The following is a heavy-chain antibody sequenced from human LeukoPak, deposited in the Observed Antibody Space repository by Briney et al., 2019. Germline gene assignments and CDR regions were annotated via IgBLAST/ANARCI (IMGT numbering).Heavy chain of an antibody. CDR3: ARKKLARTSCYVDY. Sequence: PSETLSLTCAVYGGSFSGYYWSWIRQPPGKGLEWIGEINHSGSTNYNPSLKSRVTISVDTSKNQFSLKLSSVTAADTAVYYCARKKLARTSCYVDYWGQGTLVTVSS. D-gene: IGHD2-2*01. CDR2: INHSGST. CDR1: GGSFSGYY. V-gene: IGHV4-34*01. J-gene: IGHJ4*02.